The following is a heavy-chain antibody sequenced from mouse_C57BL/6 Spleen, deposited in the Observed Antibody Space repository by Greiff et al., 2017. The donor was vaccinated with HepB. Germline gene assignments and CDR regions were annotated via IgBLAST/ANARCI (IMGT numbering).Heavy chain of an antibody. J-gene: IGHJ2*01. CDR3: ARDSGYDFDY. Sequence: EVMLVESGGGLVKPGGSLKLSCAASGFTFSDYGMHWVRQAPEKGLEWVAYISSGSSTIYYADTVKGRFTISRDNAKNTLFLQMTSLRSEDTAMYYCARDSGYDFDYWGQGTTLTVSS. V-gene: IGHV5-17*01. CDR1: GFTFSDYG. D-gene: IGHD3-2*02. CDR2: ISSGSSTI.